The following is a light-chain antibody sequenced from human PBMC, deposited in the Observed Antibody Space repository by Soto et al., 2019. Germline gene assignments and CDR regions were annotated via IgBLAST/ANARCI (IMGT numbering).Light chain of an antibody. CDR2: DAS. J-gene: IGKJ1*01. V-gene: IGKV3D-15*01. CDR3: QQYNNWPWT. CDR1: QSVSGN. Sequence: EIGVTQSPGTLSVSPGEGATLSCRASQSVSGNLAWYQQKPGQAPRLLIYDASSRATGIPDRFSGGGSGTEFTLTISSLQSEDFAVYFCQQYNNWPWTFGQGTKVDIK.